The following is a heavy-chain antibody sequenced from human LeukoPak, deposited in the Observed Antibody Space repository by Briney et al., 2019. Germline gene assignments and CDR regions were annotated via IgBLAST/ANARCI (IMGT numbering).Heavy chain of an antibody. CDR1: GFTFSSYA. CDR3: AKDIAAAVGHNWFDP. Sequence: GSLRLSCAASGFTFSSYAMSWVRQAPGKGLEWVSAISGSGGSTYYADSVKGRFTISRDNSKNTLYLQMNSLRAEDTAVYYCAKDIAAAVGHNWFDPWGQGTLVTVSS. CDR2: ISGSGGST. D-gene: IGHD6-13*01. J-gene: IGHJ5*02. V-gene: IGHV3-23*01.